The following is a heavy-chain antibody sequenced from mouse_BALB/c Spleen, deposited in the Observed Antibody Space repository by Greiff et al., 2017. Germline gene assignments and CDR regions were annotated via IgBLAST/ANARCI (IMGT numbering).Heavy chain of an antibody. CDR1: GYTFTDYE. J-gene: IGHJ3*01. D-gene: IGHD2-1*01. V-gene: IGHV1-15*01. CDR3: ARKGNYEVGRFAY. Sequence: QVQLQQSGAELVRPGASVTLSCKASGYTFTDYEMHWVKQTPVHGLEWIGAIDPETGGTAYNQKFKGKATLTADKSSSTAYMELRSLTSEDSAVYYCARKGNYEVGRFAYWGQGTLVTVSA. CDR2: IDPETGGT.